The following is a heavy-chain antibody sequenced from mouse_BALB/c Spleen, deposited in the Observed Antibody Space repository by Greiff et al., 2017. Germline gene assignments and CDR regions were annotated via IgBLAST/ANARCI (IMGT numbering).Heavy chain of an antibody. Sequence: EVNLVESGGGLVKPGGSLKLSCAASGFAFSSYDMSWVRQTPEKRLEWVAYISSGGGSTYYPDTVKGRFTISRDNAKNTLYLQMSSLKSEDTAMYYCARHPTALHYDYAWFAYWGQGTLVTVSA. CDR1: GFAFSSYD. D-gene: IGHD2-4*01. CDR2: ISSGGGST. V-gene: IGHV5-12-1*01. J-gene: IGHJ3*01. CDR3: ARHPTALHYDYAWFAY.